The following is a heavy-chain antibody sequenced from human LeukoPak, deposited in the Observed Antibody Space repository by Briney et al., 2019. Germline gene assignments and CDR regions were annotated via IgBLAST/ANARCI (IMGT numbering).Heavy chain of an antibody. D-gene: IGHD3-3*01. J-gene: IGHJ4*02. CDR1: GFTFSSYA. CDR2: IRSKAYGGTT. V-gene: IGHV3-49*04. CDR3: TTTRIFGVVFDY. Sequence: PGGSLRLSCAASGFTFSSYAMSWVRQAPGKGLEWVGFIRSKAYGGTTEYAASVKGRFTISRDDSKSIAYLQMNSLKTEDTAVYYCTTTRIFGVVFDYWGQGTLVTVSS.